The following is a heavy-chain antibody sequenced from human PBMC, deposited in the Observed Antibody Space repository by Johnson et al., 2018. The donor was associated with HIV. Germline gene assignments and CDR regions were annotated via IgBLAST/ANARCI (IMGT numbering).Heavy chain of an antibody. J-gene: IGHJ3*02. CDR3: ARADGSGSYFGFEI. V-gene: IGHV3-53*01. D-gene: IGHD3-10*01. Sequence: MLLVESGGGLIQPGGSLRLSCAASGFIVSNNYMSWVRQTPGKGLEWVSVIYSGGSTYYADSVEGRFTISRDSSKNTVYLQMNSLRAEDTAIYYCARADGSGSYFGFEIWGQGTMVTVSS. CDR2: IYSGGST. CDR1: GFIVSNNY.